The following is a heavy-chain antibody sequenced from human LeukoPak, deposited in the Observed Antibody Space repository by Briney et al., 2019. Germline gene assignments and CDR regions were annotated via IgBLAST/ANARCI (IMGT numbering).Heavy chain of an antibody. CDR2: INHSGST. CDR3: ATKGPRRGYFDY. J-gene: IGHJ4*02. CDR1: GGSFSGYY. V-gene: IGHV4-34*01. Sequence: SETLSLTCAVYGGSFSGYYWSWIRQPPGKGLEWIGEINHSGSTNYNPSLKSRVTISVDTSKNQFSLKLSSVTAADTAVYYCATKGPRRGYFDYWGQGTLVAVSS.